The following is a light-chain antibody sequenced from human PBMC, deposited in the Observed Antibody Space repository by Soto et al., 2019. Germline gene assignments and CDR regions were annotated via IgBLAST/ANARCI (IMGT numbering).Light chain of an antibody. CDR2: GAS. V-gene: IGKV3D-15*01. CDR3: QQYNNWPPT. Sequence: EIVMTQSPATLSVSPGERATLSCSASQSVSGNLAWYQQKPGQAPRRLIYGASTRATGIPARFSGSGSGTEFTLNISSLQSEDFAVYYCQQYNNWPPTFGQGTKVEIK. CDR1: QSVSGN. J-gene: IGKJ1*01.